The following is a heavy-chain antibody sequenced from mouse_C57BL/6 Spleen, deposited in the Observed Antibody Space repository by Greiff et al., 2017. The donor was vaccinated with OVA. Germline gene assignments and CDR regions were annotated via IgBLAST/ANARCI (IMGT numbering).Heavy chain of an antibody. D-gene: IGHD1-1*01. Sequence: QVQLKQSGPELVKPGASVKISCKASGYAFSSSWMNWVKQRPGKGLEWIGRIYPGDGDTNYNGKFKGKATLTADKSSSTAYMQLSSLTSEDSAVYFCARPSTVVAEGASMDYWGQGTSVTVSS. CDR3: ARPSTVVAEGASMDY. CDR1: GYAFSSSW. CDR2: IYPGDGDT. V-gene: IGHV1-82*01. J-gene: IGHJ4*01.